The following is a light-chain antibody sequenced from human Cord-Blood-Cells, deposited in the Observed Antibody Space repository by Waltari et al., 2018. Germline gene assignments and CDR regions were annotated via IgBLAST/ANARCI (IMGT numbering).Light chain of an antibody. Sequence: QSALTQPASVSGSPGQSIPIPCPGTSSDVGGYNLVSWYQQHPGKAPNLMIYEGSKRPSGVSNRFSGSKSGNTASLTISGLQAEDEADYYCCSYAGSSTWVFGGGTKLTVL. CDR2: EGS. V-gene: IGLV2-23*01. J-gene: IGLJ3*02. CDR3: CSYAGSSTWV. CDR1: SSDVGGYNL.